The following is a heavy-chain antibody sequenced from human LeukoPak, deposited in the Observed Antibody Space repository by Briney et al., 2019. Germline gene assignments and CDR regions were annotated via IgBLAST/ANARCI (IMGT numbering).Heavy chain of an antibody. Sequence: PGGSLRLSCAASGLTFSSYWMHWVRQAPGKGLVWVSRINSDGSSTSYADSVKGRFTISRDNAKNTLYLQMNSLRAEDTAVYYCARDDQALNYYDSSGYIDYWGQGTLVTVSS. J-gene: IGHJ4*02. D-gene: IGHD3-22*01. CDR2: INSDGSST. V-gene: IGHV3-74*01. CDR3: ARDDQALNYYDSSGYIDY. CDR1: GLTFSSYW.